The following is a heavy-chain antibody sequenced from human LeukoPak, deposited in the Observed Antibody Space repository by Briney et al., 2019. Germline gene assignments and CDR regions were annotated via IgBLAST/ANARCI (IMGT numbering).Heavy chain of an antibody. V-gene: IGHV3-11*04. J-gene: IGHJ4*01. Sequence: VGSLRLSCAASGLTFSDYYMSWIRQAPGKGVEWVSYISSSGTTIYYSDSVKGRFTISRANAKNSLFLQMNSLRVEDTDVYYCAKLLRNQTIYDFWGHGALVTVSS. D-gene: IGHD1-14*01. CDR3: AKLLRNQTIYDF. CDR2: ISSSGTTI. CDR1: GLTFSDYY.